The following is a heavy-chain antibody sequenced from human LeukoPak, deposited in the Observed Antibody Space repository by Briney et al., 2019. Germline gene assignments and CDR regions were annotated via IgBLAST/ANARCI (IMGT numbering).Heavy chain of an antibody. CDR1: GGTFSSYA. Sequence: SVKVSCKASGGTFSSYAISWVRQAPGQGLEWTGRIIPIFGTANYAQKFQGRVTITTDESTSTAYMELSSLRSEDTAVYYCARTDPGGSSFDYWGQGTLVTVSS. D-gene: IGHD5-12*01. J-gene: IGHJ4*02. V-gene: IGHV1-69*05. CDR3: ARTDPGGSSFDY. CDR2: IIPIFGTA.